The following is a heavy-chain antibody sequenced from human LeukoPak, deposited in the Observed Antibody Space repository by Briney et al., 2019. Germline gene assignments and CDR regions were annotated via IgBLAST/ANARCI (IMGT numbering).Heavy chain of an antibody. D-gene: IGHD3-10*01. CDR2: INHSGST. CDR1: GGSFSGYY. CDR3: ARVVITDYYGSGPEDY. V-gene: IGHV4-34*01. J-gene: IGHJ4*02. Sequence: SETLSLTCAVYGGSFSGYYWSWIRQPPGKGLEWIGEINHSGSTNYNPFLKSRVTISVDTSKNQFSLKLSSVTAADTAVYYCARVVITDYYGSGPEDYWGQGTLVTVSS.